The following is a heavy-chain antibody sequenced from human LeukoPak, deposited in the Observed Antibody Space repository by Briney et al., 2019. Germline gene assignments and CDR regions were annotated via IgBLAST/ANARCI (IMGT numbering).Heavy chain of an antibody. Sequence: GGSLRLSCAASGFTFSSFGMHWVRQAPGEGLEWVAFIRYDGNKKDYADSMKGRITTSRDNSRNILYLQMDSLSPEDAAVYYCVKGFGVGWFGDWGQGTLVTVSS. CDR2: IRYDGNKK. J-gene: IGHJ4*02. D-gene: IGHD3-10*01. CDR1: GFTFSSFG. CDR3: VKGFGVGWFGD. V-gene: IGHV3-30*02.